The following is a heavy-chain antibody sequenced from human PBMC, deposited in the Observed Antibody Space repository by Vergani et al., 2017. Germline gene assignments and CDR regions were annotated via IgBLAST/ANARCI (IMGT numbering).Heavy chain of an antibody. D-gene: IGHD3-22*01. J-gene: IGHJ6*02. CDR2: IYYSGST. CDR1: GGSISSGDYY. CDR3: ASGYYYDSSGYYFSYYYYYGMDV. Sequence: QLQLQESGPGLVKPSQTLSLTCTVSGGSISSGDYYWSWIRQPPGKGLEWIGYIYYSGSTYYNPSLKSRVTISVDTSKNQFSLKLSSVTAADTAVYYCASGYYYDSSGYYFSYYYYYGMDVWGQXP. V-gene: IGHV4-30-4*08.